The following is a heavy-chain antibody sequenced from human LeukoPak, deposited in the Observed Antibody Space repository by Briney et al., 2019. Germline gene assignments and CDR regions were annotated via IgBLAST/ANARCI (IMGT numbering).Heavy chain of an antibody. Sequence: SETLSLTCIVSGDSISNYYWSWLRQSAGKGLEWIGRINTSGNTNYNPSLKSRVTMSLDTSKNQLSLNLSSVTVADTAVYYCARDRLGFRVDVWGKGTTVTVSS. J-gene: IGHJ6*04. V-gene: IGHV4-4*07. CDR3: ARDRLGFRVDV. CDR1: GDSISNYY. CDR2: INTSGNT. D-gene: IGHD5-12*01.